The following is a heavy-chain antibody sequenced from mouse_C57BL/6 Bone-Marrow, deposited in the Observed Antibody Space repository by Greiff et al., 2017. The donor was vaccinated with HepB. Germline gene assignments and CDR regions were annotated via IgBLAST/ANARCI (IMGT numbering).Heavy chain of an antibody. CDR2: IDPEDGET. D-gene: IGHD2-5*01. J-gene: IGHJ3*01. Sequence: VHVKQSGAELVKPGASVKLSCTASGFNIKDYYMHWVKQRTEQGLEWIGRIDPEDGETKYAPKFQGKATITADTSSNTAYLQLSSLTSEDTAVYYCARERVAYYSNSAWFAYWGQGTLVTVSA. CDR3: ARERVAYYSNSAWFAY. CDR1: GFNIKDYY. V-gene: IGHV14-2*01.